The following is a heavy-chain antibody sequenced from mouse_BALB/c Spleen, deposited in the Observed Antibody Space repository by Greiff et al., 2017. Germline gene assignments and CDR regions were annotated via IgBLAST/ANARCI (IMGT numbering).Heavy chain of an antibody. Sequence: DVKLVESGGGLVQPGGSLKLSCAASGFTFSSYTMSWVRQTPEKRLEWVAYISNGGGSTYYPDTVKGRFTISRDNAKNTLYLHMSSLKSEDTAMYYCSRHEGVLCYGRAMDYWGQGTSVTVSS. V-gene: IGHV5-12-2*01. CDR2: ISNGGGST. CDR1: GFTFSSYT. D-gene: IGHD1-1*01. CDR3: SRHEGVLCYGRAMDY. J-gene: IGHJ4*01.